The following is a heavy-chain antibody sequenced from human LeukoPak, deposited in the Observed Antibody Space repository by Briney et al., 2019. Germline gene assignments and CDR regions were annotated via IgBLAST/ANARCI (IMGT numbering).Heavy chain of an antibody. CDR1: GITFGNNW. CDR3: ARDVPHNWFDT. V-gene: IGHV3-74*01. CDR2: INSDVGDA. J-gene: IGHJ5*02. Sequence: GGSLRLSCAASGITFGNNWMHWVRQGPGKGLVWISRINSDVGDAIYADSVKGRFTVSRDNAKNTLYLQMNSLRAEDTAVYYCARDVPHNWFDTWGQGTLVTVSS.